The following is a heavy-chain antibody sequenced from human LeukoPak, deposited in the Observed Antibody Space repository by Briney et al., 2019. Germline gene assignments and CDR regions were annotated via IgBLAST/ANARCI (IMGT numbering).Heavy chain of an antibody. J-gene: IGHJ5*02. V-gene: IGHV3-48*03. Sequence: PGVSLRLSCAASGFDLNTYEMNWVRQAPGKGLEWIADITISGHTKNYAGSVKGRFTISRDNAGTSLYLQMNSLRVEDTGVYYCARGDPHADLWGQGTLVTVSS. CDR2: ITISGHTK. CDR3: ARGDPHADL. CDR1: GFDLNTYE.